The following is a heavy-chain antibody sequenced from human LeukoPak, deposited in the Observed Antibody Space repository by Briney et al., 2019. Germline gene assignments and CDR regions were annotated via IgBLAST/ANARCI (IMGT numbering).Heavy chain of an antibody. J-gene: IGHJ5*02. CDR2: IKEDGSKD. V-gene: IGHV3-7*01. D-gene: IGHD5-12*01. CDR3: ARDASGYDP. Sequence: GGSLRLSCAASGFSFSTYWMSWVRQTPGKGLEWVANIKEDGSKDYYVDPVKGRFTISRDNAKNSLYLQMNSLRVEDSGVYYCARDASGYDPWGQGTLVTVSS. CDR1: GFSFSTYW.